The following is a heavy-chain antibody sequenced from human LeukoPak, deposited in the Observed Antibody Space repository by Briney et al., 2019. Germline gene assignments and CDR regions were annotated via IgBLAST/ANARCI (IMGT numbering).Heavy chain of an antibody. CDR3: ARGGYYYDSSGYYRPFDS. CDR2: INPNSGVT. CDR1: GYSFTSHD. D-gene: IGHD3-22*01. J-gene: IGHJ4*02. V-gene: IGHV1-8*01. Sequence: ASVKVSCKASGYSFTSHDINWVRQATGHGPEWMGWINPNSGVTGYAQKFRGRVTMTRDTSTNTAFMELSRLTFEDTAVYYCARGGYYYDSSGYYRPFDSWGQGTLVTVSS.